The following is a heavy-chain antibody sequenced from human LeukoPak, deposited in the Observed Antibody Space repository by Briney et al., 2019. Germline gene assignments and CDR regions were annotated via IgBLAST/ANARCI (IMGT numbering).Heavy chain of an antibody. CDR1: GGSISSYY. V-gene: IGHV4-59*01. CDR3: ARLPGYSGYDLPYAFDI. D-gene: IGHD5-12*01. J-gene: IGHJ3*02. CDR2: IYYSGST. Sequence: PSETLSLTCTVPGGSISSYYWSWIRQPPGKGLEWIGYIYYSGSTNYNPSLKSRVTISVDTSKNQFSLKLSSVTAADTAVYYCARLPGYSGYDLPYAFDIWGQGTMVTVSS.